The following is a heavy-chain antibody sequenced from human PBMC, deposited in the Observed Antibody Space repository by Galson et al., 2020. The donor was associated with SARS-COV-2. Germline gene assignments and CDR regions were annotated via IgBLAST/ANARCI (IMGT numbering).Heavy chain of an antibody. CDR1: GFTFSSYG. Sequence: KIGESPMISCVASGFTFSSYGLNWVRQAPGKGPEWVSSIRTENHIYYADSVKGRFTISRDNAKNSLSLQMNSLRVEDTAVYYCARVLTDFWSGYYPVSSDFWGQGTLVTVSS. J-gene: IGHJ4*02. V-gene: IGHV3-21*01. D-gene: IGHD3-3*01. CDR3: ARVLTDFWSGYYPVSSDF. CDR2: IRTENHI.